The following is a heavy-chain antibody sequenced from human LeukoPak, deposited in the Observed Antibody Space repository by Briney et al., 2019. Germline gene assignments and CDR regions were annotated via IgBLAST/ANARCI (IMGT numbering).Heavy chain of an antibody. CDR2: MNPNSGNT. CDR1: GYTFTSYD. D-gene: IGHD3-22*01. V-gene: IGHV1-8*01. J-gene: IGHJ5*02. Sequence: ASVTVSCKASGYTFTSYDINWVRQAPGQGLEWMGWMNPNSGNTGYAQKFQGRVTMTRNTSISTAYMELSSLRSEDTAVYYCARGKTYYYDSSGSTYTSNWFDPWGQGTLVTVSS. CDR3: ARGKTYYYDSSGSTYTSNWFDP.